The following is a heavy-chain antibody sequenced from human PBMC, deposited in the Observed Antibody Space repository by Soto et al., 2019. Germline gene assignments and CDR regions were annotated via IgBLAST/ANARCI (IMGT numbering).Heavy chain of an antibody. CDR2: INGDGSGT. Sequence: EVQLVESGGGLVQPGGSLRLSCAASGFTFSGCWMHWVRQAPGKGLVWVSRINGDGSGTSYADFVKGRFTISRDEAKNALFLQMNGLGAEDTAVYYCARGIFGSGTANDYWGQGTLVTVSS. D-gene: IGHD3-10*01. J-gene: IGHJ4*02. CDR3: ARGIFGSGTANDY. V-gene: IGHV3-74*01. CDR1: GFTFSGCW.